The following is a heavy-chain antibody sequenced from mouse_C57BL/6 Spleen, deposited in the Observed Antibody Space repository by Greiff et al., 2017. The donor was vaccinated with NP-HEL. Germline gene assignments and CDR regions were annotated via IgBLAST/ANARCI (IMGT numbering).Heavy chain of an antibody. CDR3: ARYRATVVARYFDV. J-gene: IGHJ1*03. CDR1: GFTFTDYY. D-gene: IGHD1-1*01. Sequence: EVKVEESGGGLVQPGGSLSLSCAASGFTFTDYYMSWVRQPPGKALEWLGFIRNKANGYTTEYSASVKGRFTISRDNSQSILYLQMNALRAEDSATYYCARYRATVVARYFDVWGTVTTVTVSS. CDR2: IRNKANGYTT. V-gene: IGHV7-3*01.